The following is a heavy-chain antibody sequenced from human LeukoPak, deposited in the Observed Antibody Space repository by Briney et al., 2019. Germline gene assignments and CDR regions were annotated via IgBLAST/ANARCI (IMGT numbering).Heavy chain of an antibody. J-gene: IGHJ3*02. D-gene: IGHD3-3*01. CDR1: GYIFSSYG. CDR3: ARDGVGLQAFDI. V-gene: IGHV3-33*01. Sequence: GRSLRLSCAASGYIFSSYGMHWVRQAPGKGLEWVAVIWHDGSNKYYADSVKGRFTISRDNSKNTLYLQMNSLRAEDTAVYYCARDGVGLQAFDIWGQGTMVTVSS. CDR2: IWHDGSNK.